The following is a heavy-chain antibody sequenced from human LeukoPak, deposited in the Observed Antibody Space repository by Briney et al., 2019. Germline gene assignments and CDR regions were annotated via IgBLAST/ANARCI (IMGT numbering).Heavy chain of an antibody. CDR3: ARDLGYNWNYFAFDI. D-gene: IGHD1-7*01. CDR2: IYTSGST. J-gene: IGHJ3*02. Sequence: SETLSLTCTVSGGSISSYYWSWIRQPAGKGLEWIGRIYTSGSTNYNPSLKSRVTMSVDTSKNQFPLKLSSVTAADTAVYYCARDLGYNWNYFAFDIWGQGTMVTVSS. CDR1: GGSISSYY. V-gene: IGHV4-4*07.